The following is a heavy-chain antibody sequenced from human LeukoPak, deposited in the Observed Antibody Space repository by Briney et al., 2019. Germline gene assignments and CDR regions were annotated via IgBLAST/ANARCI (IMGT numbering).Heavy chain of an antibody. Sequence: GGSLRLSCTASGLNFRTSWMRWVRQTPGKGLEFLANIRYDGAVRNYMDSVRGRFTISRDNPKNSLYLQMDSPRADDTAVYYCARVPESSSFDYWGQGVLVTVSS. J-gene: IGHJ4*02. CDR1: GLNFRTSW. CDR3: ARVPESSSFDY. D-gene: IGHD6-13*01. V-gene: IGHV3-7*01. CDR2: IRYDGAVR.